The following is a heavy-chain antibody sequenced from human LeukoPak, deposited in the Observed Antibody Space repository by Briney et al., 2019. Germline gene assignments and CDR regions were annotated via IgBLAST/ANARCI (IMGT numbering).Heavy chain of an antibody. CDR2: INPHSGAT. CDR1: GYTFTGYY. J-gene: IGHJ5*02. V-gene: IGHV1-2*02. CDR3: SRDLLMYYSGSGGST. Sequence: VASVKVSCKASGYTFTGYYIHWVRQAPGQGPEWMGWINPHSGATNYAQKFQGRVTMTRDTSISTAFMELSSLRSDDTAMYYCSRDLLMYYSGSGGSTWGQGTQVTVSS. D-gene: IGHD3-10*01.